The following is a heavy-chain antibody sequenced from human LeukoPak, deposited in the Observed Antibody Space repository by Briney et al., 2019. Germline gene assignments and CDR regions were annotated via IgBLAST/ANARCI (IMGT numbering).Heavy chain of an antibody. CDR3: AREGDYGDYNFESGAFDI. V-gene: IGHV4-30-2*01. J-gene: IGHJ3*02. CDR2: IYHSGST. D-gene: IGHD4-17*01. Sequence: SETLPLTCTVSGGSISSDDFYWSWIRQPPGKGLEWIGYIYHSGSTYYNPSLKSRVTISVDRSKNQFSLKLSSVTAADTAVYYCAREGDYGDYNFESGAFDIWGQGTMVTVSS. CDR1: GGSISSDDFY.